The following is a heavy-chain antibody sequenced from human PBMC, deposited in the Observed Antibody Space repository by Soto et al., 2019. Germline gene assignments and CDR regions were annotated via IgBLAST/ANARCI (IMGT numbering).Heavy chain of an antibody. Sequence: PSETLSLTCTVSGGSISSSSYYWGWIRQPPGKGLEWIGSIYYSGSTYYNPSLKSRATISVDTTKNQFSLKLSSVTAAVSSVYYCPIPVGATSYFDYWGQGTLVTVSS. CDR2: IYYSGST. CDR3: PIPVGATSYFDY. V-gene: IGHV4-39*01. J-gene: IGHJ4*02. CDR1: GGSISSSSYY. D-gene: IGHD1-26*01.